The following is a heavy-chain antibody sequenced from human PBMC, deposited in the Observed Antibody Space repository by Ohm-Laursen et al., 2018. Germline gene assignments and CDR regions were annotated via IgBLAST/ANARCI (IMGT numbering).Heavy chain of an antibody. Sequence: SLRLSCTASGFTFDDYAMHWVRQAPGKGLEWVSGISWNSGSIGYADSVKGRFTISRDNAKNSLYLQMNSLRAEDTALYYCAKDSIAAAAKNYFDYWGQGTLVTVSS. V-gene: IGHV3-9*01. D-gene: IGHD6-13*01. CDR1: GFTFDDYA. CDR2: ISWNSGSI. CDR3: AKDSIAAAAKNYFDY. J-gene: IGHJ4*02.